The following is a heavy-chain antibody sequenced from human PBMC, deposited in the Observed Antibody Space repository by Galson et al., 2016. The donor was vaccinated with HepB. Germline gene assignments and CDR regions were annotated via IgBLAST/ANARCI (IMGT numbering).Heavy chain of an antibody. Sequence: SLRLSCAASGITLRNFIIHWVRQPPGKGLEWVSAISGSGDTTYYADSVKGRFSISRDNSKNTLYLQMSSLTAEDTAVYYCAKRSDAAATYWGQGALVTVSS. CDR3: AKRSDAAATY. V-gene: IGHV3-23*01. CDR1: GITLRNFI. CDR2: ISGSGDTT. D-gene: IGHD6-13*01. J-gene: IGHJ4*02.